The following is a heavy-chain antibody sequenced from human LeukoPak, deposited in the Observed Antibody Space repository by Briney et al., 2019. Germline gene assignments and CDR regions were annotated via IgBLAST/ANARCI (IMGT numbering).Heavy chain of an antibody. CDR3: AREGRSGLKQFDY. D-gene: IGHD6-19*01. CDR1: GSTFSSYA. J-gene: IGHJ4*02. V-gene: IGHV3-30*04. Sequence: GGSLRLSCAASGSTFSSYAMHWVRQAPGKGLEWVAVISYDGSNKYYADSVKGRFTISRDNSKNTLYLQMNSLRAEDTAVYYCAREGRSGLKQFDYWGQGTLVTVSS. CDR2: ISYDGSNK.